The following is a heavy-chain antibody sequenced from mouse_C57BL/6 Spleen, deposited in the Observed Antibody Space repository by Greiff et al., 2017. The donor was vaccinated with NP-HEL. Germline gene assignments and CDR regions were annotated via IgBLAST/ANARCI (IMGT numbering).Heavy chain of an antibody. D-gene: IGHD1-1*01. CDR1: GYTFTTYP. CDR2: FHPYNDDT. CDR3: ALTTVVAHWYFDV. Sequence: VQLQESGAELVKPGASVKMSCKASGYTFTTYPIEWMKQNHGKSLEWIGNFHPYNDDTKYNEKFKGKATLTVEKSSSTVYLELSRLTSDDSAVYYCALTTVVAHWYFDVWGTGTTVTVSS. J-gene: IGHJ1*03. V-gene: IGHV1-47*01.